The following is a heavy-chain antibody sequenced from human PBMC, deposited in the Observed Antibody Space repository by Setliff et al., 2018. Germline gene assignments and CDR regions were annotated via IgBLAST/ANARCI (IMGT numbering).Heavy chain of an antibody. J-gene: IGHJ4*02. D-gene: IGHD3-22*01. CDR2: VNDDGSSA. V-gene: IGHV3-74*03. CDR1: GFTFSSYW. CDR3: AKEGMSRYYDSSGYYYVYYFDY. Sequence: GGSLRLSCAASGFTFSSYWMHWVRQDPGKGLVWVSRVNDDGSSAMYADSVKGRFTMSRDNSKNTLYLQMNSLRAEDTAVYYCAKEGMSRYYDSSGYYYVYYFDYWGQGTLVTVSS.